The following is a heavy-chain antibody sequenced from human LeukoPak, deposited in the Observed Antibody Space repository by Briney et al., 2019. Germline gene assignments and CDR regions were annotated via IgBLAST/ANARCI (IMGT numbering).Heavy chain of an antibody. CDR2: INPSSGST. CDR3: ARDVISYYYDSSGSPIGSHFDY. Sequence: ASVKVSCKASGYTFTSNYIHWLRQAPGQGLEWMGLINPSSGSTSYAQKFQGRVTMTRDTSTSTVYMELSSLRSEDTAVYYCARDVISYYYDSSGSPIGSHFDYWGQGTLVTVSS. J-gene: IGHJ4*02. CDR1: GYTFTSNY. D-gene: IGHD3-22*01. V-gene: IGHV1-46*01.